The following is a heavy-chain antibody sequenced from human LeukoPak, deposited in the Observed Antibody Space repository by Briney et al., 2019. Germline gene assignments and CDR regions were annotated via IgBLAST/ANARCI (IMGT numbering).Heavy chain of an antibody. D-gene: IGHD4-17*01. V-gene: IGHV3-30*04. CDR1: AFTVSSYA. Sequence: GRSLRLSCAASAFTVSSYAMHWVRQAPGKGLEWAAVISYDGSNKYYADSVKGRFTISRDNSKNTLYLQMNSLRAEDTAVYYCARDRGSDGDLNFDYWGQATLVTVSS. CDR2: ISYDGSNK. CDR3: ARDRGSDGDLNFDY. J-gene: IGHJ4*02.